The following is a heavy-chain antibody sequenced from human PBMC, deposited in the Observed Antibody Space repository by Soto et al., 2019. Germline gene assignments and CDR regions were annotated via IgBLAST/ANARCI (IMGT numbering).Heavy chain of an antibody. V-gene: IGHV3-23*01. D-gene: IGHD1-26*01. CDR3: ASTPTVGARAYFDY. CDR1: GFTFNTYA. Sequence: GGSLRLSCAASGFTFNTYAMSWVRQAPGKGLEWVSAISGSGGSTHYADSVKGRFTISRDNSKNTVYLQMNSLRAEDTAVYYCASTPTVGARAYFDYWGQGTLVTVSS. CDR2: ISGSGGST. J-gene: IGHJ4*02.